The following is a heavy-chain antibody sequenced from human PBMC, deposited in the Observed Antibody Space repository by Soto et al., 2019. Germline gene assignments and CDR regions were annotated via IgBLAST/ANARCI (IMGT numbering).Heavy chain of an antibody. CDR2: IYPGDSDT. CDR3: ARLSRFHLEDSYYDSSGYPGCFDY. J-gene: IGHJ4*02. D-gene: IGHD3-22*01. V-gene: IGHV5-51*01. CDR1: GYSFTSYW. Sequence: GESLKISCKGSGYSFTSYWIGWVRQMPGNGLEWMGIIYPGDSDTRYSPSFQVQVTISADKSISTAYLQWSSLKASDTAIYYCARLSRFHLEDSYYDSSGYPGCFDYWGQGTLVTVSS.